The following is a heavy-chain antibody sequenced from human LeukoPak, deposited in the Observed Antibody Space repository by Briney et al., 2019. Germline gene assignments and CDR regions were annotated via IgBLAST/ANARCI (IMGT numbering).Heavy chain of an antibody. V-gene: IGHV3-7*01. D-gene: IGHD1-7*01. Sequence: GGSLRLSCTASGFNFSNYWMSWVRQAPGKGLQWVANIKQDGSERYYVDSVRGRFTISRDNARKSLYLQMNSLRGEDTAVYFCARDDDWNYEDYWGQGSLVTVSS. CDR2: IKQDGSER. CDR3: ARDDDWNYEDY. J-gene: IGHJ4*02. CDR1: GFNFSNYW.